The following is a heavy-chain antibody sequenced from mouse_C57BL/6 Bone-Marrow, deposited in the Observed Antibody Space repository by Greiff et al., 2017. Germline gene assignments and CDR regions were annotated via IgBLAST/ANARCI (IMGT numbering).Heavy chain of an antibody. CDR3: ARPSSTMVTEIDY. Sequence: QVQLQQSGPELVKPGASVKISCKASGYAFSSSWMNWVKQRPGKGLEWIGRIYPGDGDTNYNGKFKGKATLTADKSSSTAYMQLSSLTSEDSAVYFCARPSSTMVTEIDYWGQGTTLTVSS. D-gene: IGHD2-2*01. CDR2: IYPGDGDT. V-gene: IGHV1-82*01. CDR1: GYAFSSSW. J-gene: IGHJ2*01.